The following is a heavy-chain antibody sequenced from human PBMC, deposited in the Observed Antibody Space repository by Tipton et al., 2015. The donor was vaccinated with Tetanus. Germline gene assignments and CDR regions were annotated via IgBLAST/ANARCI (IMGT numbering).Heavy chain of an antibody. Sequence: TLSLTCSVSGDFISNPRYYWAWIRQPPGKGLQWVGSISYSGSTYYKSSLKSRVTLSVDSSKNQFSLKLRSVTAADTAIYFCARDRHSYESSGYYLFDNWGQGTLVTVSA. CDR1: GDFISNPRYY. J-gene: IGHJ4*02. CDR2: ISYSGST. CDR3: ARDRHSYESSGYYLFDN. V-gene: IGHV4-39*02. D-gene: IGHD3-22*01.